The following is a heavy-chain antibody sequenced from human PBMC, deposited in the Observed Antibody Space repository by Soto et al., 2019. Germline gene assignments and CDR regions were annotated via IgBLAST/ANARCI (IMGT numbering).Heavy chain of an antibody. CDR3: ARDRWVPYYGSGSPLDY. Sequence: PGGSLRLSCAASGFTYSSYGMHWVRQAPGKGLEWVAVIWYDGNNKYYADSVKGRFTISRDNSKDTLFLQMNSLRAEDTAMYYCARDRWVPYYGSGSPLDYWGQGTLVTVSS. V-gene: IGHV3-33*01. J-gene: IGHJ4*02. D-gene: IGHD3-10*01. CDR2: IWYDGNNK. CDR1: GFTYSSYG.